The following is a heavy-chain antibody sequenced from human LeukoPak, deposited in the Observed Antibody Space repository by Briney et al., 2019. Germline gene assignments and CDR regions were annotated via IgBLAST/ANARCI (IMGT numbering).Heavy chain of an antibody. J-gene: IGHJ4*02. CDR1: GGTFSSYA. V-gene: IGHV1-69*04. CDR3: ARDLRVSGGDLFDY. Sequence: SVKVSCKASGGTFSSYAFSWVRQAPGQGLEWMGRIIPILGTANYAQKFRGRVTITADKSTRTTYMELSSLRSEDTAVYYCARDLRVSGGDLFDYWGQGTLVTVSS. D-gene: IGHD3-16*01. CDR2: IIPILGTA.